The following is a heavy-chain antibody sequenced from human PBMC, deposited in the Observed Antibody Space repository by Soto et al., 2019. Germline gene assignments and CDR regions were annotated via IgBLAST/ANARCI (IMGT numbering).Heavy chain of an antibody. J-gene: IGHJ4*02. CDR2: ISYDGSNK. CDR3: AKDAWYYYGSGSYLDY. CDR1: GFTFSSYG. Sequence: QVQLVESGGGVVQPGRSLRLSCAASGFTFSSYGMHWVRQAPGKGLEWVAVISYDGSNKYYADSVKGRFTISRDNSKNTLYLQMNSLRPEATAVYYCAKDAWYYYGSGSYLDYWGQGTLVTVSS. V-gene: IGHV3-30*18. D-gene: IGHD3-10*01.